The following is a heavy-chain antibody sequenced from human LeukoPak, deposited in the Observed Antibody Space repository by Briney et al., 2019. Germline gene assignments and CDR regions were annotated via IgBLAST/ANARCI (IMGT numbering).Heavy chain of an antibody. CDR1: GGTFSSYA. J-gene: IGHJ4*02. CDR3: ARAPIYEEVVVAAEYYFDY. Sequence: SVKVSCKASGGTFSSYAISWVRQAPGQGLEWMGGIIPIFGTADYAQKFQGRVTITADESTSTAYMELSSLRSEDTAVYYCARAPIYEEVVVAAEYYFDYWGQGTLVTVSS. V-gene: IGHV1-69*13. CDR2: IIPIFGTA. D-gene: IGHD2-15*01.